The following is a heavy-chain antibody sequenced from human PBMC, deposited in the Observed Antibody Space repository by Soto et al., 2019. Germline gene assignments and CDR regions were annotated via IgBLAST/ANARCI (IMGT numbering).Heavy chain of an antibody. CDR1: GGSISGSSHF. CDR3: ASPDIVVPLSAFDI. D-gene: IGHD2-15*01. CDR2: IYYSGTT. V-gene: IGHV4-39*01. J-gene: IGHJ3*02. Sequence: SETLSLTCTVSGGSISGSSHFWGWIRPPPGKSLEWIGSIYYSGTTYYNPSLKSRVTISVDTSKNQFSLKLSSVTAADTAVYYCASPDIVVPLSAFDIWGQGTMVTVSS.